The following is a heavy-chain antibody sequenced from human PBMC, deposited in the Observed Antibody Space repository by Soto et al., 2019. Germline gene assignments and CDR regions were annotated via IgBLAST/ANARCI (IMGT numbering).Heavy chain of an antibody. Sequence: QVQLQAAGPGLVAPSQTLSLVCSVSGDPLSYGGYYWSWVRQSPGNALEWIGFVYQTGATYYHPPIESCVTMAVDMSKNQFALKLTSVTAGDTSTYYGAREGKSICEWLDPWGQGILVTVSA. CDR3: AREGKSICEWLDP. J-gene: IGHJ5*02. D-gene: IGHD2-21*01. V-gene: IGHV4-31*03. CDR2: VYQTGAT. CDR1: GDPLSYGGYY.